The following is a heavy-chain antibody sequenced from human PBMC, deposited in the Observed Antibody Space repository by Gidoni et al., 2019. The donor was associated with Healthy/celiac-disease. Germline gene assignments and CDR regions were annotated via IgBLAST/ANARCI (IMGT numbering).Heavy chain of an antibody. D-gene: IGHD2-2*02. CDR1: GGSISSGGYY. CDR3: ARGVKGYCSSTSCYTGNWFDP. CDR2: IYYSGST. J-gene: IGHJ5*02. V-gene: IGHV4-31*03. Sequence: QVQLQESGPGLVKPSQTLSLTCTVPGGSISSGGYYWSWIRQHPGKGLEWIGYIYYSGSTYYNPSLKSRVTISVDTSKNQFSLKLSSVTAADTAVYYCARGVKGYCSSTSCYTGNWFDPWGQGTLVTVSS.